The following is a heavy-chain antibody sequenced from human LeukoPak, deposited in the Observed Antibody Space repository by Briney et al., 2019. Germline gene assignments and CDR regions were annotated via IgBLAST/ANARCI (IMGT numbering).Heavy chain of an antibody. CDR3: APPLVEMATIGIDY. D-gene: IGHD5-24*01. CDR1: GFTFSSYE. V-gene: IGHV3-48*03. J-gene: IGHJ4*02. Sequence: GGSLRLSCAASGFTFSSYEMNWVRQAPGKGLEWVSYISSSGSTIYYADSVKGRFTISRDNAKNSLYLQMNSLRAEDTAVYYCAPPLVEMATIGIDYWGRGTLVTVSS. CDR2: ISSSGSTI.